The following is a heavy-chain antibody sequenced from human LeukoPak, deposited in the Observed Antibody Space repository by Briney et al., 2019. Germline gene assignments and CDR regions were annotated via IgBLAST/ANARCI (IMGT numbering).Heavy chain of an antibody. CDR1: GFTFSRYS. V-gene: IGHV3-21*01. J-gene: IGHJ6*03. D-gene: IGHD3-22*01. CDR2: ISSTSTFI. Sequence: GGSPRLSCAASGFTFSRYSMNWVRQAPGKGLEWVAFISSTSTFIYSADSVKGRFTISRDTAKNSLFLQMNSLRAEDTAIYYCARDYFDSSDYPQTYYYYYMDVWGKGTTVTVSS. CDR3: ARDYFDSSDYPQTYYYYYMDV.